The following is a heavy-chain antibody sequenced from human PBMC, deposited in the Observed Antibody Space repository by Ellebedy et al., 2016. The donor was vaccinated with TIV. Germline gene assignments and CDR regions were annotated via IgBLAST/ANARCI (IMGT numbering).Heavy chain of an antibody. D-gene: IGHD5-12*01. CDR2: IYYSGST. Sequence: SETLSLXXTVSGGSVSSGSYYWSWIRQPPGKGLEWIGYIYYSGSTNYNPSLKSRVTISVDTSKNQFSLKLSSVTAADTAVYYCARDWSGYDSYYYYGMDVWGQGTTVTVSS. J-gene: IGHJ6*02. V-gene: IGHV4-61*01. CDR3: ARDWSGYDSYYYYGMDV. CDR1: GGSVSSGSYY.